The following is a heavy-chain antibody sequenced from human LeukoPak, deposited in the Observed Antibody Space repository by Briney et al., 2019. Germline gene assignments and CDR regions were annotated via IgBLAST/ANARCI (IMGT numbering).Heavy chain of an antibody. CDR3: ARSPAVAGTGNDY. J-gene: IGHJ4*02. V-gene: IGHV1-8*01. CDR1: GYTFTSYD. D-gene: IGHD6-19*01. Sequence: GASVKVSCKASGYTFTSYDINWVRQATGQGLEWMGWMNPNSGNTGYAQKFQGRVTMTRNTSISTAYMELNSLRSEDTAVYYCARSPAVAGTGNDYWGQGTLVTVSS. CDR2: MNPNSGNT.